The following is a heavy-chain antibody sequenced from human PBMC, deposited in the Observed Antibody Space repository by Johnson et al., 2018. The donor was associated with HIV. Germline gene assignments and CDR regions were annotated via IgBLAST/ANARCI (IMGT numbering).Heavy chain of an antibody. CDR2: IYSGGST. CDR3: ARDQSNGWNRGAFDI. D-gene: IGHD6-19*01. Sequence: VQLVESGGGVVQPGGSLRLSCAAFGFTVSSNYMSWVRQAPGKGLEWVSVIYSGGSTYYADSVKGRFTISRDNSKNTLYLHMNSLRAEDTAVYYCARDQSNGWNRGAFDIWGQGTMVTLSS. CDR1: GFTVSSNY. V-gene: IGHV3-66*01. J-gene: IGHJ3*02.